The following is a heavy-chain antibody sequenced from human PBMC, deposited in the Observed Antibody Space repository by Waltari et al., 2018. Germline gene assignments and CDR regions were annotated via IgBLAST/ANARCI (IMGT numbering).Heavy chain of an antibody. V-gene: IGHV3-9*03. J-gene: IGHJ4*02. CDR2: ISWNSDVI. D-gene: IGHD1-7*01. CDR3: AKGAVTGTTWYYFDH. CDR1: GFTFDADA. Sequence: EVQLVESGGGLVQPARSLRLSGAASGFTFDADAMHWVRQAPGKGLEWVLGISWNSDVINYADSVKGRFTVSRDNAKSSLYLQMNSLRPEDMALYYCAKGAVTGTTWYYFDHWGQGTLVTVSS.